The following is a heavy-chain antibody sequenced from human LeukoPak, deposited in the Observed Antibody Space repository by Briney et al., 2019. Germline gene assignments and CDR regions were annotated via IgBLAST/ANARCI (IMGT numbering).Heavy chain of an antibody. CDR2: IKQDGSEK. CDR1: GFTFSSYW. J-gene: IGHJ3*02. D-gene: IGHD6-13*01. V-gene: IGHV3-7*01. Sequence: GGSLRLSCAASGFTFSSYWMSWVRQAPGKGLEWVANIKQDGSEKYYVDSVKGRFTISRDNAKNSLYLQMNSLRAEDTAVYYCARGGEGSSWLHVFDIWGQGTMVTVSS. CDR3: ARGGEGSSWLHVFDI.